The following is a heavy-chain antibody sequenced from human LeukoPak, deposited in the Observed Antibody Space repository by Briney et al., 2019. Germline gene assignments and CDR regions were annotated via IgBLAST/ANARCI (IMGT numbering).Heavy chain of an antibody. J-gene: IGHJ6*02. V-gene: IGHV4-4*02. CDR2: IYHSGST. D-gene: IGHD6-13*01. Sequence: SGTVSLTCAVSGGSISSSNWWSWVRQPPGKGLEWIGEIYHSGSTNYNPSLKSRVTISVDTSKNQFSLKLSSVTAADTAVYYCARLIRQQLVSGYYYYGMDVWGQGTTVTVSS. CDR1: GGSISSSNW. CDR3: ARLIRQQLVSGYYYYGMDV.